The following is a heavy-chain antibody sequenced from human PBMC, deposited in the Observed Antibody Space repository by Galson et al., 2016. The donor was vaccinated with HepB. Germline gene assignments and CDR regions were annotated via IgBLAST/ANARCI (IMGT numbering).Heavy chain of an antibody. D-gene: IGHD2-15*01. J-gene: IGHJ4*02. Sequence: SVKVSCKASGYTFTGYYIQWVRQAPGQGLEWMGWINPHSGDTHSAQKVQGRVTLARDRSISTVYLELRSLTSDDAAIYFCARDGGYCASDSCFTQVDYWGQGTLLTVSS. V-gene: IGHV1-2*02. CDR2: INPHSGDT. CDR3: ARDGGYCASDSCFTQVDY. CDR1: GYTFTGYY.